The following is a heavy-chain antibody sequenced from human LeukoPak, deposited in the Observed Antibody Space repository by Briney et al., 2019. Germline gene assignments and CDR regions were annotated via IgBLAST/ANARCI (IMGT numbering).Heavy chain of an antibody. D-gene: IGHD4-4*01. CDR3: ARAMTTVNRDYYYYYGMDV. CDR2: IYYSGST. J-gene: IGHJ6*02. V-gene: IGHV4-59*01. Sequence: SETLSLTCTVSGGSISGYYWSWIRQPPGKGLEWIGYIYYSGSTNYNPSLKSRVTISVDTSKNQFSLKLSSVTAADTAVYYCARAMTTVNRDYYYYYGMDVWGQGTTVTVSS. CDR1: GGSISGYY.